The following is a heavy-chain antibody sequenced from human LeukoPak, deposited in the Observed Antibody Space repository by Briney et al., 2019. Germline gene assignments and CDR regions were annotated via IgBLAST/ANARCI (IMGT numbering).Heavy chain of an antibody. J-gene: IGHJ6*03. CDR3: ARAPGYYYMDV. D-gene: IGHD3-10*01. V-gene: IGHV4-38-2*01. CDR2: IYHSGST. Sequence: SETLSLTCAVSGHSISSGYYWGWIRQPPGQGLEWIGSIYHSGSTYYNPSLKSRVTISVDTSKNQFSLKLSSVTAADTAVYYCARAPGYYYMDVWGKGTTVTVSS. CDR1: GHSISSGYY.